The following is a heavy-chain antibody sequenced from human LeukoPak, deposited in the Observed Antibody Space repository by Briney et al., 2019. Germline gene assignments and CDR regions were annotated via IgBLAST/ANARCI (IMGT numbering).Heavy chain of an antibody. V-gene: IGHV4-4*07. J-gene: IGHJ5*02. CDR2: IYTSGST. CDR1: GGSISSYY. D-gene: IGHD4-11*01. CDR3: ARDHSNYDGWFDP. Sequence: SETLSLTCTVSGGSISSYYWSWIRQPAGKGLERIGRIYTSGSTNYNPSLKSRVTISVDTSKNQFPLKLSSVTAADTAVYYCARDHSNYDGWFDPWGQGTLVTVSS.